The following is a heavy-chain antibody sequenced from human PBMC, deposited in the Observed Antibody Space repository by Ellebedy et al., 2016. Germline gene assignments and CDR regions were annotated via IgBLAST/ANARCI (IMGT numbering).Heavy chain of an antibody. CDR2: ISQRGST. Sequence: SETLSLTXTVSSGSISSYYWSWIRQPPGKGLEWIGYISQRGSTKYNPSLKSRVTISVVTSKNQFSLKLSSVTAADTAVYYCARGRTHAKYCTITSCDYYYYGIDVWGQGTTVTVSS. D-gene: IGHD2-2*01. J-gene: IGHJ6*02. CDR3: ARGRTHAKYCTITSCDYYYYGIDV. CDR1: SGSISSYY. V-gene: IGHV4-59*12.